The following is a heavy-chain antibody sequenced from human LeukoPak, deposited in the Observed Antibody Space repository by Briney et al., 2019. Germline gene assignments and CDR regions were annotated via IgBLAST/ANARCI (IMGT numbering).Heavy chain of an antibody. CDR1: GFTFSSYA. Sequence: GGSLRLSCAASGFTFSSYAMSWVRQAPGKGLEWVSAISGSGGSTYYADSVKGRFTISRDNSKNTLYLQMNSLRAEDTAVYYCAKDYDYIWGSYLQFDYWGQGTLVTVSS. V-gene: IGHV3-23*01. CDR3: AKDYDYIWGSYLQFDY. CDR2: ISGSGGST. D-gene: IGHD3-16*02. J-gene: IGHJ4*02.